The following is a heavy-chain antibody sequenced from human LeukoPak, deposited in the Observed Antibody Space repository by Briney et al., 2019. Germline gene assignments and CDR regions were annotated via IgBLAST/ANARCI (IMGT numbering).Heavy chain of an antibody. CDR1: GYTFTGYY. CDR3: ARDSDVEAMITMVRGGGFDP. Sequence: ASVKVSCKASGYTFTGYYMHWVRQAPGQGLEWMGWINPDNGGTNYAQRFQGRVTMTRDTSISAAYMELSRLRSDDTAVYHCARDSDVEAMITMVRGGGFDPWGQGTLVTVSS. CDR2: INPDNGGT. V-gene: IGHV1-2*02. D-gene: IGHD3-10*01. J-gene: IGHJ5*02.